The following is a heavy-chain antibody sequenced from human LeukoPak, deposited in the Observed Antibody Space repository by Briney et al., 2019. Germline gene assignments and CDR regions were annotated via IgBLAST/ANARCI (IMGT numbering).Heavy chain of an antibody. CDR2: ISGSSSTI. D-gene: IGHD4-17*01. CDR3: ARGDDYGDYTYNWFDP. Sequence: GGSLRLSCAASGFTFSSYSMNWVRQAPGKGLEWVSYISGSSSTIYYADSVKGRFTISRDNAKNSLYLQMNSLRAEDTAVYYCARGDDYGDYTYNWFDPWGQGTLVTVSS. V-gene: IGHV3-48*01. CDR1: GFTFSSYS. J-gene: IGHJ5*02.